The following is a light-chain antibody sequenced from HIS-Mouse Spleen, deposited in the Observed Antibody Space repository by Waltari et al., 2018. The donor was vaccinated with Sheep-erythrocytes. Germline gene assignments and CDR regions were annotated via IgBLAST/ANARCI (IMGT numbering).Light chain of an antibody. Sequence: DIQMTQSPSSVSASVGDRVTITCRASQGISSWLGWYQQKPGKAPKRLIYAASSLQSGVPSRCSGSGSGTDFTLTISSLQPEDFATYYCQQANSFPPTFGQGTKVEIK. J-gene: IGKJ1*01. CDR2: AAS. V-gene: IGKV1-12*01. CDR3: QQANSFPPT. CDR1: QGISSW.